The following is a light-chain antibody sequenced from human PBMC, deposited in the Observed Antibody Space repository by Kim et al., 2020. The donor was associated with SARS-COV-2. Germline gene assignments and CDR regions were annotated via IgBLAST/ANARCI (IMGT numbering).Light chain of an antibody. CDR1: RLGDKD. CDR2: LDN. CDR3: QAWDSSTAV. V-gene: IGLV3-1*01. J-gene: IGLJ2*01. Sequence: QGQAAATPGGGDRLGDKDACWNQQKPGQTLVLVIYLDNRRTAGFPERFSGANSGNTATLTIGGTQAMDEADYYCQAWDSSTAVFGGGTQLTVL.